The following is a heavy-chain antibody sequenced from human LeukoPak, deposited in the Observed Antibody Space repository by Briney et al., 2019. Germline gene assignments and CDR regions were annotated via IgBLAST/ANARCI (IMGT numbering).Heavy chain of an antibody. CDR1: GGSISSGDYY. CDR3: ARPYYYDSRIDP. V-gene: IGHV4-30-4*01. D-gene: IGHD3-22*01. CDR2: MYYSGST. Sequence: SQTLSLTCTVSGGSISSGDYYWSWIRQPPGKGLEWIAYMYYSGSTYYNPSLKSRVTMSADTSKNQLSLKLSSVTAADTAVYYCARPYYYDSRIDPWGQGILATVSS. J-gene: IGHJ5*02.